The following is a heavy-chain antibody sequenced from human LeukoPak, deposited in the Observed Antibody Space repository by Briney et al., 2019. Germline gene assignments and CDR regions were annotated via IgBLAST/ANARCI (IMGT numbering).Heavy chain of an antibody. CDR3: AKDRTVTSYFDS. Sequence: GGSLRLSCAASGFTFSSYSMNWVRQAPGKGLEWVSSISSSSSYIYYADSVKGRFTISRDNAKNSLYLQMNSLRAEDTAVYYCAKDRTVTSYFDSWGQGTLVTVSS. D-gene: IGHD4-17*01. V-gene: IGHV3-21*01. CDR2: ISSSSSYI. J-gene: IGHJ4*02. CDR1: GFTFSSYS.